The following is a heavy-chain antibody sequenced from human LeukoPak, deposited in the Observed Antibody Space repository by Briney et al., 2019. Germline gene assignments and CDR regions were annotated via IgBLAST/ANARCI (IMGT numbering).Heavy chain of an antibody. D-gene: IGHD3-10*01. CDR3: SGSGSYYPQLDY. CDR1: GFTVSSNY. J-gene: IGHJ4*02. CDR2: IYSGGST. Sequence: SGGSLRLSCAASGFTVSSNYMSWVRQAPGKGLEWVSVIYSGGSTYYADSVKGRFTISRDNSKNTLYLQMNSLRAEDTAVYYCSGSGSYYPQLDYWGQGTLVTVSS. V-gene: IGHV3-66*01.